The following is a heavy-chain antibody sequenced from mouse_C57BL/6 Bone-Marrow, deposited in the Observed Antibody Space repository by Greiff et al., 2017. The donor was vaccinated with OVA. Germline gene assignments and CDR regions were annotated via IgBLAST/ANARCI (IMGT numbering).Heavy chain of an antibody. D-gene: IGHD2-4*01. CDR3: TFNYYDYSWFAY. CDR1: GFNIKDDY. V-gene: IGHV14-4*01. CDR2: IDPENGDT. Sequence: VQLQQSGAELVRPGASVKLSCTASGFNIKDDYMHWVKQRPEQGLEWIGWIDPENGDTEYASKFQGKATITADTSSNTAYLQLSSLTSEDTAVYYCTFNYYDYSWFAYWGQGTLVTVSA. J-gene: IGHJ3*01.